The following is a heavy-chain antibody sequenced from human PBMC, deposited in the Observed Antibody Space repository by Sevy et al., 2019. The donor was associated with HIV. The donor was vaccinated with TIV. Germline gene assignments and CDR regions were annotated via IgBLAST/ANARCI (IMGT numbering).Heavy chain of an antibody. V-gene: IGHV3-23*01. CDR3: AKDYYDSSGYYPMDAFDI. CDR2: ISGSGGST. CDR1: GFTFRTYA. Sequence: GGSLRLPCAASGFTFRTYAMNWVRQAPGKGLEWVSCISGSGGSTYYADSVKGRFTISRDNSKNTLYLQMNSLRAEDTAVYYCAKDYYDSSGYYPMDAFDIWGQGTMVTVSS. J-gene: IGHJ3*02. D-gene: IGHD3-22*01.